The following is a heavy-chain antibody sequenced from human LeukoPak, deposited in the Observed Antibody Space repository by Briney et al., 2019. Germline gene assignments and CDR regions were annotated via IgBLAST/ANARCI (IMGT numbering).Heavy chain of an antibody. Sequence: GGSLRLSCAASGVTSNYMTWVRQAPGKGLEWVSVIYNGGTTYYADSVKGRFTISRDNSKSTLFVYLQMNSQRTDDTALYYCAGGGEAARSLAYWGQGALVTVSS. CDR1: GVTSNY. CDR2: IYNGGTT. D-gene: IGHD6-6*01. CDR3: AGGGEAARSLAY. V-gene: IGHV3-66*02. J-gene: IGHJ4*02.